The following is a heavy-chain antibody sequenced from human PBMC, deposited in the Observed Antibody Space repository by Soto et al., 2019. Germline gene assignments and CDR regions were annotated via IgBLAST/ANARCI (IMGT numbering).Heavy chain of an antibody. J-gene: IGHJ3*01. Sequence: GSLRRPCSASGFTFGNYAMNWVRQAPGKGLEWISSISDPGTSTYYANSVKGRFSMSRDNSKNTLFLQMNRLRADDKAVYFCAKSLVTPSDAFDLWGRGTLVTV. CDR1: GFTFGNYA. CDR2: ISDPGTST. CDR3: AKSLVTPSDAFDL. D-gene: IGHD2-21*02. V-gene: IGHV3-23*01.